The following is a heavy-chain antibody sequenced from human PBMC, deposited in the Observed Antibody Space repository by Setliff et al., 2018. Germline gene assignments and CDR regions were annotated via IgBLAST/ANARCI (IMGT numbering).Heavy chain of an antibody. CDR1: GGSGDYY. V-gene: IGHV4-30-4*08. D-gene: IGHD6-13*01. Sequence: SETLSLTCTVSGGSGDYYWSWIRQPPGKGLERIGYISNSGSTYYKSSLKSRLTISIDTSKSQFSLKLGSVTAADTAMYYCARTPAAGTGDAFDIWGQGTMVTVSS. CDR3: ARTPAAGTGDAFDI. CDR2: ISNSGST. J-gene: IGHJ3*02.